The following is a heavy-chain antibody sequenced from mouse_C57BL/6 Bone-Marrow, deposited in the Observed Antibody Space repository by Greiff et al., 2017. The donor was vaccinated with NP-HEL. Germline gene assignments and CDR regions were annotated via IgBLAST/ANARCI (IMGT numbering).Heavy chain of an antibody. V-gene: IGHV1-72*01. CDR2: IDPNSGGT. D-gene: IGHD1-1*01. CDR1: GYTFTSYW. Sequence: QVQLQQPGAELVKPGASVKLSCKASGYTFTSYWMHWVKQRPGRGLEWIGRIDPNSGGTKYNEKFKSKATLTVDKPSITAYMQLSSLTSEDSAVYYCARRSSYGYFDVWGTGTTVTVSS. J-gene: IGHJ1*03. CDR3: ARRSSYGYFDV.